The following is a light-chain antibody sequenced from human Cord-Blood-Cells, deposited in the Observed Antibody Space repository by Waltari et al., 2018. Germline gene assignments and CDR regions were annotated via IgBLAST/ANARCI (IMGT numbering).Light chain of an antibody. CDR2: DAS. V-gene: IGKV3-11*01. J-gene: IGKJ5*01. CDR3: QQRSNWPIT. CDR1: QSVSSY. Sequence: EMVLSQSPATLSLSPGERATLSFMASQSVSSYLAWYQQKLGQAPSLLIYDASNRDTGIPARFSGSASGTDFTLTISSLEPEDFAVYYCQQRSNWPITFGQGTRLEIK.